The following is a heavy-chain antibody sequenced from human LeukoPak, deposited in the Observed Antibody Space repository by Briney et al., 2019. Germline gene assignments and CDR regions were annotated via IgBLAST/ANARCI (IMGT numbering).Heavy chain of an antibody. CDR1: GFTFSSYS. D-gene: IGHD1-26*01. CDR2: ISSSSYI. J-gene: IGHJ5*02. CDR3: ATGATSAFGWFDP. V-gene: IGHV3-21*01. Sequence: GGSLRLSCAASGFTFSSYSMNWVRQAPGKGLEWVSSISSSSYIYYADSVKGRFTISRDNAKNSLYLQMNSLRAEDTAVYYCATGATSAFGWFDPWGQGTLVTVSS.